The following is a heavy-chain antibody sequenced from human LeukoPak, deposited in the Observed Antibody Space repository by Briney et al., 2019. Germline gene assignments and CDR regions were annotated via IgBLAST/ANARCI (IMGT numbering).Heavy chain of an antibody. CDR1: GFTFSSYS. CDR3: AKDQGYYDSSGYFISFDY. V-gene: IGHV3-21*04. D-gene: IGHD3-22*01. CDR2: ISSSSSYI. Sequence: GGSLRLSCAASGFTFSSYSMNWVRQAPGKGLEWVSSISSSSSYIYYADSVKGRFTISRDNSKNTLYLQMNSLRAEDTAVYYCAKDQGYYDSSGYFISFDYWGQGTLVTVSS. J-gene: IGHJ4*02.